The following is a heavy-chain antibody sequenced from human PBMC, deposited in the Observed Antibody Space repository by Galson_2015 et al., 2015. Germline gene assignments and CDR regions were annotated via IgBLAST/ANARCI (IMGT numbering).Heavy chain of an antibody. V-gene: IGHV3-30-3*01. D-gene: IGHD6-6*01. CDR1: GFTFSSYA. CDR2: ISYDGSNK. J-gene: IGHJ4*02. Sequence: SLRLSCAASGFTFSSYAMHWVRQAPGKGLEWVAVISYDGSNKYYADSVKGRFTISRDNSKNTLYLQMNSLRAEDTAVYYCASSSSAALNYWGQGTLVTVSS. CDR3: ASSSSAALNY.